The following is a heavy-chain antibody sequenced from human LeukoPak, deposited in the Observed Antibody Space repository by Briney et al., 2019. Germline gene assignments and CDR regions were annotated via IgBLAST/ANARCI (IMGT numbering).Heavy chain of an antibody. J-gene: IGHJ3*02. CDR2: ISSSSSYI. D-gene: IGHD3-22*01. V-gene: IGHV3-21*01. Sequence: GGSLRLSCAASGFTFSSYGMHWVRQAPGKGLEWVSSISSSSSYIYYADSVKGRFTISRDNAKNSLYLQMNSLRAEDTAVYYCAREWGSLYYYDSSGYSDAFDIWGQGTMVTVSS. CDR1: GFTFSSYG. CDR3: AREWGSLYYYDSSGYSDAFDI.